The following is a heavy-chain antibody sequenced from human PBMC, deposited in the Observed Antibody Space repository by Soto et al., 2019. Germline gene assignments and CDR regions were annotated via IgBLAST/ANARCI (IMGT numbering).Heavy chain of an antibody. D-gene: IGHD3-22*01. CDR1: GFTFSDYW. J-gene: IGHJ4*02. CDR2: IKQDGSEK. V-gene: IGHV3-7*05. Sequence: EVQLVESGGGLVQPGGSLRLSCAASGFTFSDYWMTWVRQVPDKGLEWVANIKQDGSEKYYVDSVKGRFTISRDNGKNSLYLQLDSVRAEDTAIYSCARDLPHGYGGVDCWGLGTLVTVSS. CDR3: ARDLPHGYGGVDC.